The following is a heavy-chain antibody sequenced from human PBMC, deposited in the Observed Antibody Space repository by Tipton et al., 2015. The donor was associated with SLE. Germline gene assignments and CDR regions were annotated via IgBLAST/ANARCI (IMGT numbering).Heavy chain of an antibody. V-gene: IGHV4-34*01. CDR1: GGSFSGYY. CDR3: ARVATEGPFDY. J-gene: IGHJ4*02. Sequence: TLSLTCTVYGGSFSGYYWSWIRQPPGKGLEWIGEINHSGSTNYNPSLKSRVTISVDTSKNQFSLKLSSVTAADTAVYYCARVATEGPFDYWGQGTLVTVSS. CDR2: INHSGST. D-gene: IGHD5-12*01.